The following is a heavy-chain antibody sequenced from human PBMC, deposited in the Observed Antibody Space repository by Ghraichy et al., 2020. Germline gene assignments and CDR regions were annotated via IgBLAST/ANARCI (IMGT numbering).Heavy chain of an antibody. J-gene: IGHJ4*02. V-gene: IGHV3-23*01. CDR1: GFGFSSYA. CDR3: AKGGLGRRPGLDY. Sequence: GESLNISCGASGFGFSSYAMTWARQAPGKGLEYVSSISEGDGITYYSDSVKGRFTISRDNSKNTLYLQLNSLRAEDTAVYYCAKGGLGRRPGLDYWGQGTLVTVSS. CDR2: ISEGDGIT.